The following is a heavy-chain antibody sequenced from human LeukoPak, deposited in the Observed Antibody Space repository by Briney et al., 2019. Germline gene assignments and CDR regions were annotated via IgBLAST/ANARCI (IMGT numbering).Heavy chain of an antibody. V-gene: IGHV1-46*01. J-gene: IGHJ5*02. Sequence: GASVKVSCKASGYTFTSYYMHWVRQAPGQGLEWMGIINPSVGSTSYAQKFQGRVTMTRDMSTSTVYMEMSSLRSEDTAVYYCARLYCSGGSCYSKGWFDPWGQGTLVTVSS. CDR2: INPSVGST. D-gene: IGHD2-15*01. CDR1: GYTFTSYY. CDR3: ARLYCSGGSCYSKGWFDP.